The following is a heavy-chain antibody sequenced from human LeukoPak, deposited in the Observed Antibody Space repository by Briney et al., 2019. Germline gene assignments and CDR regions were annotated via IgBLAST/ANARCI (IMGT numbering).Heavy chain of an antibody. D-gene: IGHD3-9*01. J-gene: IGHJ4*02. CDR1: GGSISGYY. CDR3: ASADALTGYPISLNFDY. CDR2: IYYSGST. V-gene: IGHV4-59*08. Sequence: SETLSLTCTVSGGSISGYYWSWIRQPPGKGLEWIGYIYYSGSTNYNPSLKSRVTISVDTSKNQFSLRLSSVTAADTAVYYCASADALTGYPISLNFDYWGQGTLVTVSS.